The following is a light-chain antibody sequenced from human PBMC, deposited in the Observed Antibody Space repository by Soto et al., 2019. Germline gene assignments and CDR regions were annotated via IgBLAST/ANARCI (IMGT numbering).Light chain of an antibody. CDR3: SSYTRSSTYV. CDR1: SSDVGGHNY. V-gene: IGLV2-14*01. Sequence: QSVLTQPASVSGSPGQSITISCTGNSSDVGGHNYVSWYRQHPGRAPKLMIYDVSNRPSGVSNRFSGSKSGNTASLTISGLQAEDEADYYCSSYTRSSTYVFGTGTKVTVL. CDR2: DVS. J-gene: IGLJ1*01.